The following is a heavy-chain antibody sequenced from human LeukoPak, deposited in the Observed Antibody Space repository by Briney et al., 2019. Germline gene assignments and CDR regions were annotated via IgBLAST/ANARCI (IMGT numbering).Heavy chain of an antibody. CDR1: GGSFSGYY. Sequence: SETLSLTCAVYGGSFSGYYWSWIRQPPGKGLEWIGEINHSGSTNYNPSLKGRVTISVDTSKNQFSLKLSSVTAADTAVYYCARGHTMVRGVNYFDYWGQGTLVTVSS. V-gene: IGHV4-34*01. CDR3: ARGHTMVRGVNYFDY. J-gene: IGHJ4*02. D-gene: IGHD3-10*01. CDR2: INHSGST.